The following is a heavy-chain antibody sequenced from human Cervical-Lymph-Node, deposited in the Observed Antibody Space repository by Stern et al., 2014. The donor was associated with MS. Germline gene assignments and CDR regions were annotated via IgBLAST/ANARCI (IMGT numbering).Heavy chain of an antibody. D-gene: IGHD1-1*01. CDR2: ITNVGST. CDR1: GFTVSRDY. CDR3: ARDTSSPERSDW. J-gene: IGHJ4*02. V-gene: IGHV3-53*01. Sequence: EVHLVESGEGVIQPGGSLRLSCTASGFTVSRDYMTWVRQAPGEGLELVSLITNVGSTFYTDSVKGRFTISRDDSKNTVYLHMTSLRAEDTAMYYCARDTSSPERSDWWGQGTLVTVSS.